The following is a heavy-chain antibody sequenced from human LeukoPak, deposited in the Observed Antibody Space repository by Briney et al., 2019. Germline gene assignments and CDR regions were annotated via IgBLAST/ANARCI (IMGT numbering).Heavy chain of an antibody. V-gene: IGHV3-48*03. CDR1: GFTFSSFE. CDR2: ISSSGTTI. CDR3: ARASIVGAFYFDY. J-gene: IGHJ4*02. D-gene: IGHD1-26*01. Sequence: GGSLRLSCAASGFTFSSFETNWVRQAPGKGLEWVSYISSSGTTIYYADSVKGRFTISRDNAKNSLYLQMNSLRAEDTAVYFCARASIVGAFYFDYWGQGALVTVSS.